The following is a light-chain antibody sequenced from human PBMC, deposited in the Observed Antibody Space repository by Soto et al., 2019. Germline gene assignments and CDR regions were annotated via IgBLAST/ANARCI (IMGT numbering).Light chain of an antibody. Sequence: QSALTQPDSVSGSPGQSITISCAGASSDIGGYNYVSWYQQHPGKAPRLIIYEVSYRPSGVSDRFSASKSGNTASLTISGLQAEDEADYFCGSFAGNYIYVFGTGTKVTVL. V-gene: IGLV2-14*01. J-gene: IGLJ1*01. CDR1: SSDIGGYNY. CDR2: EVS. CDR3: GSFAGNYIYV.